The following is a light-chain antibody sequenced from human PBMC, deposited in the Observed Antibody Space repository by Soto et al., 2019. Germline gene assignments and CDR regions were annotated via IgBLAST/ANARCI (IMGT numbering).Light chain of an antibody. J-gene: IGKJ2*01. CDR2: GVS. CDR3: QQYGISPGGT. V-gene: IGKV3-20*01. Sequence: EIVLTQSPGTLSLSPGERATLSCRASQSVSSSYLAWYQQKPGQAPRLLIYGVSSRATGIPDRFSGSGSGTDFTLTISRLEPEDFAVYYCQQYGISPGGTFGQGTKLEIK. CDR1: QSVSSSY.